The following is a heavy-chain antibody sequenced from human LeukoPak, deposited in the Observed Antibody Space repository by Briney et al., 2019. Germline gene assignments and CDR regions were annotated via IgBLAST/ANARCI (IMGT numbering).Heavy chain of an antibody. J-gene: IGHJ4*02. Sequence: SQTLSLTCTVSGGSISSGDYYWSWIRQPPGKGLEWIGYIFYSGDTYYNPSLKSRVTISVDTSYNQFSLRLSSVTAADTAVYYCARILRGFYDSSGYSDYWGQGTLVTVSS. CDR1: GGSISSGDYY. CDR3: ARILRGFYDSSGYSDY. CDR2: IFYSGDT. V-gene: IGHV4-30-4*01. D-gene: IGHD3-22*01.